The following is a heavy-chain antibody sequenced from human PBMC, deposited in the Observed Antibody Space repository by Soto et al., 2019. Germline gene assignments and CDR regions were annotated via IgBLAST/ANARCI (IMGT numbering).Heavy chain of an antibody. Sequence: QVHLQQWGAGLLKPTETLSLTSAVYGGSFIDTDWNWFRQPAGKGLEWIGEINHNTNTISNPSLTSRVTISVDTSKNHFSLKLTSVTAADTAVYYCARGVRLFRGSFDPWGQGTLVTVSS. J-gene: IGHJ5*02. CDR1: GGSFIDTD. V-gene: IGHV4-34*01. D-gene: IGHD2-15*01. CDR3: ARGVRLFRGSFDP. CDR2: INHNTNT.